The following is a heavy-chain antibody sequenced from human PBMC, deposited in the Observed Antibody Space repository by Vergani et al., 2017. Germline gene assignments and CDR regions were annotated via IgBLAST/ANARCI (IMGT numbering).Heavy chain of an antibody. J-gene: IGHJ6*03. D-gene: IGHD2-8*01. V-gene: IGHV3-33*01. Sequence: QVQLEESGGGVVQPGRSLRLSCAGSGFTLSSHAMHWVRQAPGKGLEWVAFIWYDGSKEYYADSVKGRFTISRYNYKNKLYLQMNKLRAADTAVYSCARSRYCAHGVCDMTYYYYMYVLGKGTAVTVPS. CDR2: IWYDGSKE. CDR1: GFTLSSHA. CDR3: ARSRYCAHGVCDMTYYYYMYV.